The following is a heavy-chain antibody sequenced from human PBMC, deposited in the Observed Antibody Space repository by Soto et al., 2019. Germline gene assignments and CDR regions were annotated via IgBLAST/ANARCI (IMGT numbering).Heavy chain of an antibody. CDR3: ARTDNVGYYQD. D-gene: IGHD3-3*01. Sequence: PSATQSLTCTVSGESISKGFYWAWIRQPPGKGLEWVASIYHSGTTYYNPSLTRRVTISVDTSKNQFSLKLSSVTAADSAVYYCARTDNVGYYQDCGQGTLVTVSS. CDR1: GESISKGFY. V-gene: IGHV4-38-2*02. CDR2: IYHSGTT. J-gene: IGHJ4*02.